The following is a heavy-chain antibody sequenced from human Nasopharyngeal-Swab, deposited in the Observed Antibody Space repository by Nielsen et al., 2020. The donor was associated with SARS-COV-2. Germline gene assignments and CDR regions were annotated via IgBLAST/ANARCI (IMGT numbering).Heavy chain of an antibody. CDR2: ISSSSSYI. CDR1: GFTFSSYS. CDR3: ARSGELRFLEWLNTRPDY. Sequence: GGSLRLSCAASGFTFSSYSMYWVRQAPGKGLEWVSSISSSSSYIYYADSVKGRFTISRDNAKNSLYLQMNSLRAEDTAVYYCARSGELRFLEWLNTRPDYWGQGTLVTVSS. D-gene: IGHD3-3*01. V-gene: IGHV3-21*01. J-gene: IGHJ4*02.